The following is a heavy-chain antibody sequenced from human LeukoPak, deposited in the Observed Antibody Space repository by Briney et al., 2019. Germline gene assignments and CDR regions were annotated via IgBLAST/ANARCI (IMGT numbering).Heavy chain of an antibody. J-gene: IGHJ4*02. Sequence: SQTLSLTCAISGDSVSSKNGAWNWIRQSPSRGLEWLGRIYYRSKWYNDYAVSVKSRITITPDTSKNQFSLQLNSVTPEDTAVYYCARDRDDYGDYYSDYWGQGTLVTVSS. CDR1: GDSVSSKNGA. D-gene: IGHD4-17*01. CDR2: IYYRSKWYN. CDR3: ARDRDDYGDYYSDY. V-gene: IGHV6-1*01.